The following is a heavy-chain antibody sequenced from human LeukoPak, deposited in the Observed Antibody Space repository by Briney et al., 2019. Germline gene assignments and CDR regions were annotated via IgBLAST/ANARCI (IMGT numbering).Heavy chain of an antibody. Sequence: GGSLRLSCAASGFTFSNNAMSWVRQAPGKGLEWVSGFSGTGGSTDYADSVKGRFTIPRDNSKNTLYLHINSLRDEDTAVYYCAKAKVAPYYYYGLDVWGQGTTVTVSS. J-gene: IGHJ6*02. V-gene: IGHV3-23*01. CDR3: AKAKVAPYYYYGLDV. CDR2: FSGTGGST. D-gene: IGHD2-15*01. CDR1: GFTFSNNA.